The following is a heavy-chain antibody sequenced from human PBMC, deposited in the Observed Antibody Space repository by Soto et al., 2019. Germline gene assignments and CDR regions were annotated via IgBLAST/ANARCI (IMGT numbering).Heavy chain of an antibody. J-gene: IGHJ3*02. CDR2: IYWNDDK. D-gene: IGHD6-6*01. V-gene: IGHV2-5*01. Sequence: QITLKGSGPTLVKPTQTLTLTCSLSGISVSTSGVGVGWIRQPPGKALEWLALIYWNDDKHYSPSLKSRLTITKDTSKNQAVLTMTNMDPVNTAKYYCARGLAALPVFAFDIWGQGTMVTVAS. CDR3: ARGLAALPVFAFDI. CDR1: GISVSTSGVG.